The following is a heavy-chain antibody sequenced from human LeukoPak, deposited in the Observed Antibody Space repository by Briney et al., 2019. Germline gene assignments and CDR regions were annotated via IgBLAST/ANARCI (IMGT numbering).Heavy chain of an antibody. V-gene: IGHV3-7*05. J-gene: IGHJ4*02. CDR1: GFTFSSYW. Sequence: GGSLRLSCAASGFTFSSYWMTWVRRAPGKGLEWVANIKQDGSEQYYVDSVRGRFTISRDNAKNSLFLQMNSLRVEDTAVYYCAGGQGWLLDYWGQGTPVTVSS. D-gene: IGHD2-15*01. CDR2: IKQDGSEQ. CDR3: AGGQGWLLDY.